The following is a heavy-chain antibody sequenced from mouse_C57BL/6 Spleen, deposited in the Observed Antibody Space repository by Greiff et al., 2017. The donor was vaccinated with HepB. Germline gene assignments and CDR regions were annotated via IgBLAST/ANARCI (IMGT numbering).Heavy chain of an antibody. CDR1: GYTFTSYW. CDR2: IYPGSGST. CDR3: ARGTTVVAHYAMDY. D-gene: IGHD1-1*01. J-gene: IGHJ4*01. V-gene: IGHV1-55*01. Sequence: VQLQQSGAELVKPGASVKISCKASGYTFTSYWITWVKQRPGQGLEWIGDIYPGSGSTNYNDKFKSKATLTVDKSSSTAYMQLSSLTSEDSAVYYCARGTTVVAHYAMDYWGQGTSVTVSS.